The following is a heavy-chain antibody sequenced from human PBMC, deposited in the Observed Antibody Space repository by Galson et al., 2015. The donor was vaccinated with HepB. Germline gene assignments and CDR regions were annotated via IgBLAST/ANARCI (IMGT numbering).Heavy chain of an antibody. CDR2: IIPIFGTA. V-gene: IGHV1-69*06. D-gene: IGHD6-19*01. Sequence: SVKVSCKASGGTFSSYAISWVRQAPGQGLEWMGGIIPIFGTANYAQKFQGRVTITADKSTSTAYMELSSLRSEDTAVYYCAREPIAVAGSFDYWGQGTLVTVSS. CDR3: AREPIAVAGSFDY. CDR1: GGTFSSYA. J-gene: IGHJ4*02.